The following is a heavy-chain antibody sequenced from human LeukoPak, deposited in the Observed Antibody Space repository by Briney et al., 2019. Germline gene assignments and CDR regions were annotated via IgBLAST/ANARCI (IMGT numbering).Heavy chain of an antibody. CDR1: GFXFSTYE. J-gene: IGHJ4*02. D-gene: IGHD3-22*01. CDR2: ISSTGSNI. CDR3: AATYYYDGSGDY. Sequence: PGGSLRLFCAASGFXFSTYEINWVRQAPGKGLEWVSYISSTGSNIYYADSVKGRFTISRDNAKNSLYLLMNSLRTEDTAVYYCAATYYYDGSGDYWGQGTLVTVSS. V-gene: IGHV3-48*03.